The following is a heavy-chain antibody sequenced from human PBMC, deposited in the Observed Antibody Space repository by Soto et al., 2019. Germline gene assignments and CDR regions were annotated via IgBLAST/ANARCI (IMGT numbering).Heavy chain of an antibody. V-gene: IGHV4-31*03. CDR1: GGSISSGGYY. D-gene: IGHD2-2*01. CDR2: IYYSGST. CDR3: ARGRGYCISTSCHGGDYYYYYGMDV. Sequence: QVQLQESGPGLVKPSQTLSLTCTVSGGSISSGGYYWSWIRQHPGKGLEWIGYIYYSGSTYYNPSLKRRVTISVDTSKNQFSLKLSSVTAADTAVYYCARGRGYCISTSCHGGDYYYYYGMDVWGQGTTVTVSS. J-gene: IGHJ6*02.